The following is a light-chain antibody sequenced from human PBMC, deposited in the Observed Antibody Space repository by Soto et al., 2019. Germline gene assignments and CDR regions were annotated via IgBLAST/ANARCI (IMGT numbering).Light chain of an antibody. Sequence: EMALPQSPCTLSVAPGERATVSYRTKQGGSSDLAWYQQKPGQAPRLLIYGTSNRATSVPARVKGIGYGTEFSLTITNQQSENLAPKYCQQYKFWPQTSGQG. CDR2: GTS. V-gene: IGKV3-15*01. CDR3: QQYKFWPQT. J-gene: IGKJ1*01. CDR1: QGGSSD.